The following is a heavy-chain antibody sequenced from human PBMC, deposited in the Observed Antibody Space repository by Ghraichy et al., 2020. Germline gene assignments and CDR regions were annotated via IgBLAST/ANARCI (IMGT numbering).Heavy chain of an antibody. CDR1: GFTSSDYY. CDR2: SSSSGSTI. CDR3: ARVNSGYSGYLKPNYFDY. Sequence: GESLNISCAASGFTSSDYYMSWSRQAPGKGLEWVLDSSSSGSTIYYADSVTGRFTISRDIAKNSLYLQMNRLRAEDTAVYYCARVNSGYSGYLKPNYFDYWCPGTLVIVSS. D-gene: IGHD5-12*01. V-gene: IGHV3-11*01. J-gene: IGHJ4*02.